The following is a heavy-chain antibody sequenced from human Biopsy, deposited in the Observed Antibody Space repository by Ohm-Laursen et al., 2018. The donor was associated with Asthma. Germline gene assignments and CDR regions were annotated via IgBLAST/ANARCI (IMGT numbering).Heavy chain of an antibody. J-gene: IGHJ6*02. CDR2: IIPIVGTT. V-gene: IGHV1-69*01. CDR1: GGTFSSDA. Sequence: SSVKVSCKASGGTFSSDAIGWVRQAPGQGLEWMGGIIPIVGTTAYAQKFQGRVTITADEATSTAYMELSSLRSEDTAVYYCARSQVGYSSGWSLLLKKFYYSGLDVWGQGTTVTVSS. D-gene: IGHD6-19*01. CDR3: ARSQVGYSSGWSLLLKKFYYSGLDV.